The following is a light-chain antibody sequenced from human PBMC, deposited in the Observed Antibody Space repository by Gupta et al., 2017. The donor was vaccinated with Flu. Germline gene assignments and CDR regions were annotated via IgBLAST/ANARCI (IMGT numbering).Light chain of an antibody. CDR2: DAS. Sequence: PSSLSASVGNRVTITCQATQEIKNYLNWHQQKPGKAPKLLIYDASNLETGVPSRFSGSGSGTDFTFTISVLHPEDFATYCSQRYEKQPHTFGGGTGLEIK. V-gene: IGKV1-33*01. J-gene: IGKJ4*01. CDR1: QEIKNY. CDR3: QRYEKQPHT.